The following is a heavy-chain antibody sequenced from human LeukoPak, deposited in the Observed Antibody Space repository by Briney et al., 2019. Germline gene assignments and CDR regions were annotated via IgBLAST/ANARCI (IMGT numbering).Heavy chain of an antibody. CDR1: GFTFSSYA. CDR3: ARAATGFWSGLDY. D-gene: IGHD3-3*01. CDR2: ISSSGSIT. Sequence: GGSLRLSCVASGFTFSSYAMSWIRQAPGKGLEWVSYISSSGSITYYADSVKDRFTISRDNAKNSLYLQMNSLRAEDTAVYYCARAATGFWSGLDYWGQGTLVTVSS. V-gene: IGHV3-11*01. J-gene: IGHJ4*02.